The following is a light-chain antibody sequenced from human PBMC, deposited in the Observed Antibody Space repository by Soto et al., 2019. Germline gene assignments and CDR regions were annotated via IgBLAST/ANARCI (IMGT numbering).Light chain of an antibody. CDR3: QQSYSTPFT. CDR1: QSISIS. V-gene: IGKV1-39*01. Sequence: DIQMTQSPSSLSASVGDRVTITCRASQSISISLNWYQQKPGKAPKLLIYAASSLQSGVPSRFSGSGSGTDFTLTISSLQPEDFATYYCQQSYSTPFTFGQGTKLEIK. J-gene: IGKJ2*01. CDR2: AAS.